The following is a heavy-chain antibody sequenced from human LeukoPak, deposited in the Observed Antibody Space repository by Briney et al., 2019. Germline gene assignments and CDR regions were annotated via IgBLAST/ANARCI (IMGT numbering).Heavy chain of an antibody. CDR2: ISGSGGST. D-gene: IGHD3-10*01. J-gene: IGHJ4*02. Sequence: GGSLRLSCAASGFTFSSYAMSWVRQAPGKGLEWVSAISGSGGSTYYADSVKGRFTISRDNSKNTLYLRMNSLRAEDTAVYYCAKLGMVRGVTTPYWGQGTLVTVSS. CDR3: AKLGMVRGVTTPY. CDR1: GFTFSSYA. V-gene: IGHV3-23*01.